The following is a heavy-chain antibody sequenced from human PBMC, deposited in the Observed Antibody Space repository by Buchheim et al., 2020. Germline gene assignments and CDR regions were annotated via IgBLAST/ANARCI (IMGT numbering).Heavy chain of an antibody. CDR1: GGSISSSSYY. D-gene: IGHD4-23*01. CDR3: ASPVGQYYFDY. Sequence: QLQLQESGPGLVKPSETLSLTCTVSGGSISSSSYYWGWIRQPPGKGLEWIGTIYYSGNTYHNPSLKSRVTISVDTSNNPFFLRLSSVTAADTAVYYCASPVGQYYFDYWGQGTL. V-gene: IGHV4-39*07. J-gene: IGHJ4*02. CDR2: IYYSGNT.